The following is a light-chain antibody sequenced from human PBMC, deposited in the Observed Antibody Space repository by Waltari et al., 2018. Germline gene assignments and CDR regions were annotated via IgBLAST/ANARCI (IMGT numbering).Light chain of an antibody. CDR2: GAS. Sequence: EIVLTQSPGTLSVSPGERVTVSCRASQTITGSWLTWYHQKPGPAPGLLIYGASNRAPGIPDRFSGSGSGTDFTLTISGLEPEDSAVYYCQQYDGSVVTFGGGTKVEIK. V-gene: IGKV3-20*01. J-gene: IGKJ4*01. CDR1: QTITGSW. CDR3: QQYDGSVVT.